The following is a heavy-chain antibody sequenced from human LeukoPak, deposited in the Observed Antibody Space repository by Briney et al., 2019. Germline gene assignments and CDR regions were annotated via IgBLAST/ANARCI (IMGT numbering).Heavy chain of an antibody. V-gene: IGHV3-30*03. Sequence: GRSLRLSCAASGFTFSSYGMHWVRQAPGKGLEWVAVISYDGSNKYYADSVKGRFTISRDNAKNSLYLQMNSLRAEDTAVYYCASLNYDILTGKKPIDYWGQGTLVTVSS. D-gene: IGHD3-9*01. J-gene: IGHJ4*02. CDR2: ISYDGSNK. CDR1: GFTFSSYG. CDR3: ASLNYDILTGKKPIDY.